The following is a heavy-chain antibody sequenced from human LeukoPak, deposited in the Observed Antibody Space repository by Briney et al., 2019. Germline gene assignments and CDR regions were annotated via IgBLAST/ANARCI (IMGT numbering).Heavy chain of an antibody. CDR1: GFTFSSHA. Sequence: HTGGSLRLSCAASGFTFSSHAMSWVRQAPGKGLEWVSSISISAAKIHYADSVKGRFTTSRDDSKNTLHLQMNSLRAEDPAVYHCANEIRPNDCWGQGTLVTVYS. J-gene: IGHJ4*02. CDR3: ANEIRPNDC. CDR2: ISISAAKI. V-gene: IGHV3-23*01. D-gene: IGHD4-17*01.